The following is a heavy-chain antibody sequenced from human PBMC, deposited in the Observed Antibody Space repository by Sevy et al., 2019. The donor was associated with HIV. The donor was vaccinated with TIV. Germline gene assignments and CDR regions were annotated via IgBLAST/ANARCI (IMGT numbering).Heavy chain of an antibody. J-gene: IGHJ3*02. V-gene: IGHV1-46*01. CDR1: GYTFTSYY. CDR2: INPSDGST. D-gene: IGHD6-13*01. Sequence: ASVKVSCKASGYTFTSYYMHWVRQAPGQELEWMGIINPSDGSTNYAQKFQGRVTMTRDTSTSTVYMELSSLRSEDTAMYYCARDHTVIGSNWYGAFDIWGQGTMVTVSS. CDR3: ARDHTVIGSNWYGAFDI.